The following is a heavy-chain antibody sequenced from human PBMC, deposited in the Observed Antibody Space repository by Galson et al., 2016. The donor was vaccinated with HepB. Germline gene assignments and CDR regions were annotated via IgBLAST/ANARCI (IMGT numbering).Heavy chain of an antibody. CDR2: IDPNDSYI. CDR3: ARRVGWSRTGYYSYYMDV. J-gene: IGHJ6*03. V-gene: IGHV5-10-1*01. CDR1: GYTFTTYW. Sequence: QSGAEVKKPGESLRISCQGSGYTFTTYWIIWVRQMPGKGLEWMGRIDPNDSYIKYSPSFQGHVTISADKSISTVYLQWRSLKASATAMYYCARRVGWSRTGYYSYYMDVWGKGTTVTISS. D-gene: IGHD3/OR15-3a*01.